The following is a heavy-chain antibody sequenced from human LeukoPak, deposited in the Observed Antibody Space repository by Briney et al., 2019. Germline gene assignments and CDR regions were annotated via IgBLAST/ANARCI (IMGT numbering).Heavy chain of an antibody. J-gene: IGHJ5*02. Sequence: ASVKVSCKASGYTFTGYYMHWVRQAPGQGLEWMGWINPNSGGTDYAQKFQGRVTMTRDTSISTAYMELSRLRSDDTAVYYCARAPDIRSSWYYPWGQGTLVTVSS. CDR1: GYTFTGYY. CDR2: INPNSGGT. V-gene: IGHV1-2*02. CDR3: ARAPDIRSSWYYP. D-gene: IGHD1-14*01.